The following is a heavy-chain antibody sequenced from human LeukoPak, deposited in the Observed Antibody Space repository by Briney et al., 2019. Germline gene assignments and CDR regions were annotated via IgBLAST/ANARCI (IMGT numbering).Heavy chain of an antibody. D-gene: IGHD3-10*01. CDR1: GFTFSNYA. Sequence: GGSLRLSCAASGFTFSNYAMSWVRQAPGKGREWVSSISGSVGDTYYADSMEGRFSISRDNSKNTLYLQITSLRAEDTAVYYGAKGRSGAYYLHDYWGQGTLVTVSS. V-gene: IGHV3-23*01. CDR3: AKGRSGAYYLHDY. CDR2: ISGSVGDT. J-gene: IGHJ4*01.